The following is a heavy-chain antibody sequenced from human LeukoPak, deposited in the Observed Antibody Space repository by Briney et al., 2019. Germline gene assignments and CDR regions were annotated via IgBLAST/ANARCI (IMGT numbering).Heavy chain of an antibody. Sequence: GGSLRLSCAASGFTFRSYEMNWVRHAPGRGLEWVSHISGGGESTVYPDAVKGRFIISRDNTKNSQYLQMNSLRVEDTGVYYCARRSGRRYEYWGQGVLVTVSP. CDR3: ARRSGRRYEY. J-gene: IGHJ4*02. D-gene: IGHD5-24*01. V-gene: IGHV3-48*03. CDR1: GFTFRSYE. CDR2: ISGGGEST.